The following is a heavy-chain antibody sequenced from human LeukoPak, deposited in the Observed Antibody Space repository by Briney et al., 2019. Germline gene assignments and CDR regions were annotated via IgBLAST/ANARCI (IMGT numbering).Heavy chain of an antibody. V-gene: IGHV3-33*06. CDR3: AKEYEAYCGGDCYSHFQD. CDR2: IWYDGSNT. Sequence: GKSLRLSCAASGFTFSSYGMHWVRRAPGKGLEWVAFIWYDGSNTHYVDSVKGRFTISRDNSKNTLYLQMNSLRVEDTAVYYCAKEYEAYCGGDCYSHFQDWGQGTLVTVSS. J-gene: IGHJ1*01. CDR1: GFTFSSYG. D-gene: IGHD2-21*02.